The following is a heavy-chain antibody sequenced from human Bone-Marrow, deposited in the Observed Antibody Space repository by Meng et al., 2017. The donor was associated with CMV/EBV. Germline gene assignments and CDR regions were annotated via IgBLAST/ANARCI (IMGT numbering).Heavy chain of an antibody. Sequence: ASVKVSCKASGYTFTDHHIHWVRQAPGQGLEWMGWINPNSGNINYLQKFQGRVTMTRDTSTDTAYMELSSLRSEDTAVYYCAISSKPLQLWFSHFDYWGQGTLVTVSS. CDR2: INPNSGNI. D-gene: IGHD5-18*01. J-gene: IGHJ4*02. CDR3: AISSKPLQLWFSHFDY. V-gene: IGHV1-2*02. CDR1: GYTFTDHH.